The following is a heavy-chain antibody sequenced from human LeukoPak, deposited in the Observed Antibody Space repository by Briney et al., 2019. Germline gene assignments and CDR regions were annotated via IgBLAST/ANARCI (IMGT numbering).Heavy chain of an antibody. CDR1: GGSISSSNW. J-gene: IGHJ4*02. D-gene: IGHD3-3*01. V-gene: IGHV4-4*02. CDR3: ARGNYDFWSGYFSGSYYYFDY. CDR2: IYHSGST. Sequence: SETLSLTCAVSGGSISSSNWWSWVRQPPGKGLEWIGEIYHSGSTNYNPSLKSRVTISVDKSKNRFSLKLSSVTAADTAVYYCARGNYDFWSGYFSGSYYYFDYWGQGTLVTVSS.